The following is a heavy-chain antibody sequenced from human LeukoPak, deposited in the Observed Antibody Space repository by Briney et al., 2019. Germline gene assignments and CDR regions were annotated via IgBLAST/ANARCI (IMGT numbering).Heavy chain of an antibody. J-gene: IGHJ4*02. CDR3: ARDPTGYSSSKDY. CDR2: IYTSGST. Sequence: PSQILSLTCTVSGGSISSGSYYWSWIRQPAGKGLEWIGRIYTSGSTNYNPSLKSRVTISVDTSKNQFSLKLSSVTAADTAVYYCARDPTGYSSSKDYWGQGTLVTVSS. V-gene: IGHV4-61*02. CDR1: GGSISSGSYY. D-gene: IGHD6-13*01.